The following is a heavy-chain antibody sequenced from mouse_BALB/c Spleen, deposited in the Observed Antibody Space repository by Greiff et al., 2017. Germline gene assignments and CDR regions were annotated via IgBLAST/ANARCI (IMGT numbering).Heavy chain of an antibody. Sequence: DVQLVESGGGLVQPGGSMKLSCVASGFTFSNYWMNWVRQSPEKGLEWVAEIRLKSNNYATHYAESVKGRFTISRDDSKSSVYLQMNNLRAEDTGIYYCTRRVPHYYAMDYWGQGTSVTVSS. D-gene: IGHD2-14*01. CDR1: GFTFSNYW. V-gene: IGHV6-6*02. CDR2: IRLKSNNYAT. CDR3: TRRVPHYYAMDY. J-gene: IGHJ4*01.